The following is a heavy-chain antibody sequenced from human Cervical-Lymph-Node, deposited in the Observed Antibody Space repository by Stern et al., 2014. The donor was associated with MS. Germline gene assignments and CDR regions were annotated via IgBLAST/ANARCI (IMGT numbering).Heavy chain of an antibody. CDR2: ISSSGTTI. D-gene: IGHD5-24*01. J-gene: IGHJ6*02. CDR3: AREGEMATIPGYYYYGMDV. Sequence: VQLVESGGCLVKPGGSLRLSCAASGFTLSDYSISWIRQAPGKGLEWVSYISSSGTTIYYADSVKGLFTSSRDNAKNSVYLQMNSLRAEDTAVYYCAREGEMATIPGYYYYGMDVWGQGTTVTVSS. CDR1: GFTLSDYS. V-gene: IGHV3-11*01.